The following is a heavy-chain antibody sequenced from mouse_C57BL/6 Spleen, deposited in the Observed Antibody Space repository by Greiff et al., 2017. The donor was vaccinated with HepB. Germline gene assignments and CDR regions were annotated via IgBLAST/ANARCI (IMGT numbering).Heavy chain of an antibody. J-gene: IGHJ3*01. CDR3: AVLPGAY. CDR1: GYTFTSYW. Sequence: VQLQQSGAELVMPGASVKLSCKASGYTFTSYWMHWVKQRPGQGLEWIGEIDPSDSYNNYNQKFKGKSTLTVDKSSSTAYMQLSSLTSEDSAVYYCAVLPGAYWGQGTLVTVSA. CDR2: IDPSDSYN. V-gene: IGHV1-69*01.